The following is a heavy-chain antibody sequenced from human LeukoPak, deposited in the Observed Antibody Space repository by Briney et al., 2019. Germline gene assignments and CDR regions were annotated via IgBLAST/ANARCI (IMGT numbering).Heavy chain of an antibody. Sequence: GGSLTLSCVASGSTFSGHYMDWVRQAPGKGLEWVARIRNRARGYTTDYAASAKGRFTISRDDSEGSLYLQMNSLQTEDTAVYYCATETKDSSAYYYFDYWGQGALVTVSS. J-gene: IGHJ4*02. D-gene: IGHD3-22*01. CDR3: ATETKDSSAYYYFDY. V-gene: IGHV3-72*01. CDR2: IRNRARGYTT. CDR1: GSTFSGHY.